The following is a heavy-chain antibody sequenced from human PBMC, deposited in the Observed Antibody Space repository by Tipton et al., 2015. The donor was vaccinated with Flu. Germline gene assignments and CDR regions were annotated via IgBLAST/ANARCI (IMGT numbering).Heavy chain of an antibody. J-gene: IGHJ4*02. CDR1: GGTFSSYA. V-gene: IGHV1-69*06. D-gene: IGHD1-20*01. Sequence: QSGPEVKKPGSSVKVSCKASGGTFSSYAISWVRQAPGQGLEWMGGIIPIFGTANYAQKFQGRVTITADKSTSTAYMELSSLRSEDTAVYYCARDHLITGTPGVWGQGTLVTVSS. CDR2: IIPIFGTA. CDR3: ARDHLITGTPGV.